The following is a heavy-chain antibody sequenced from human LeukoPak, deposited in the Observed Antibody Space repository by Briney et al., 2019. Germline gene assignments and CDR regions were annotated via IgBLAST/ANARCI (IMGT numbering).Heavy chain of an antibody. CDR2: IYHSGST. D-gene: IGHD3-10*01. Sequence: PSETLSLTCAVSGYSISSGYDWGWIRQPPGKGLEWIGSIYHSGSTYYNPSLKSRVTISVDTSKNQFSLKLSSVTAADTAVYYCARDGSGSYYKRWGQGTLVTVSS. CDR3: ARDGSGSYYKR. CDR1: GYSISSGYD. V-gene: IGHV4-38-2*01. J-gene: IGHJ4*02.